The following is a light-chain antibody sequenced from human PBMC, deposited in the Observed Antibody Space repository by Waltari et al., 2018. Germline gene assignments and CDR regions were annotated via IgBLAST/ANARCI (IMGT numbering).Light chain of an antibody. CDR1: TSDVGGYNY. Sequence: SALTQPRSVSGSPGQSVTISCTGTTSDVGGYNYVSWYQHLPGKAPKLMIFDVTQRPSGVPDRFSGSKSANTASLTISGLQAEDEAHYYCCSFAGTYTWVFGGGTKVTVL. CDR3: CSFAGTYTWV. V-gene: IGLV2-11*01. J-gene: IGLJ3*02. CDR2: DVT.